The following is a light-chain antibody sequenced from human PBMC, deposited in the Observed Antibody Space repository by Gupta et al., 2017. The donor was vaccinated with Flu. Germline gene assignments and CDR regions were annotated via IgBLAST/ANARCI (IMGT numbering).Light chain of an antibody. V-gene: IGKV1-33*01. CDR3: QHYDNLPPT. CDR2: DAS. CDR1: QDISNY. Sequence: DIQMTQSPSSLSASVRDRVTITCQASQDISNYLNWYQQKQGKAPKLMIYDASNLETGVPSRFSGSGSGTEFTFTIGSLQPEEIATYYCQHYDNLPPTFGQGTKLEIK. J-gene: IGKJ2*01.